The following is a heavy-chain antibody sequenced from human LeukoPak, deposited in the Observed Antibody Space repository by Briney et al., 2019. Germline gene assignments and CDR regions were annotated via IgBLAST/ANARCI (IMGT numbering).Heavy chain of an antibody. V-gene: IGHV3-30*04. J-gene: IGHJ3*02. D-gene: IGHD3-22*01. CDR2: ISYDGSNK. Sequence: PGGSLRLSCAASGFTFSSYAMHWVRQAPGKGLEWVAVISYDGSNKYYADSVKGRFTISRDNSKNTLYLQMNSLRAEDTAVYYCARAQTSYYYDSREDAFDIWGQGTMVTVSS. CDR1: GFTFSSYA. CDR3: ARAQTSYYYDSREDAFDI.